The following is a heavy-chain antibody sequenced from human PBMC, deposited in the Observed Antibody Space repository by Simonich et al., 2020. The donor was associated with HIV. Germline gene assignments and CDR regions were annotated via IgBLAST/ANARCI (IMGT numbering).Heavy chain of an antibody. V-gene: IGHV3-7*01. CDR2: INPDGSGK. CDR1: GFTFSTYW. CDR3: ASASSSSWYS. D-gene: IGHD6-13*01. J-gene: IGHJ5*02. Sequence: EVQLVESGGGLVQPGGSLRLSCAASGFTFSTYWMSWVRQAPGKGLEGGANINPDGSGKYYVDSVKGRFTISRDNAKNPLYLQMNSLRAEDTAVYYCASASSSSWYSWGQGSLVTVSS.